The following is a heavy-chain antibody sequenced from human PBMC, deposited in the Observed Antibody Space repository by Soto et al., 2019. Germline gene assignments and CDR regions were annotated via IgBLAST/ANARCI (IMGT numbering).Heavy chain of an antibody. CDR3: ATLSGSYFAFDI. CDR2: ISYDGSNK. J-gene: IGHJ3*02. Sequence: GGSLRLSCAASGFTFSSYGMHWVRQAPGKGLEWVAVISYDGSNKYYADSVKGRFTISRDNSKNTLYLQMNSLRAEDTAVYYCATLSGSYFAFDIWGQGTMVTVSS. V-gene: IGHV3-30*03. D-gene: IGHD1-26*01. CDR1: GFTFSSYG.